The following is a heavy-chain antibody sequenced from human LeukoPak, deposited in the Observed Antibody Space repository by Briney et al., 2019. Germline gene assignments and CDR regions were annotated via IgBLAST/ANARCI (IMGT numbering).Heavy chain of an antibody. Sequence: PGRSLRLSCAASGFTFSSYGMHWVRQAPGKGLEWVAVIWYDGSNKYYADSVKGRFTISRDNSKNTLYLQMNSLRAEDTAVYYCAREGDYYGSGSYYTPGAFDIWGQGTMVTVSS. V-gene: IGHV3-33*01. D-gene: IGHD3-10*01. J-gene: IGHJ3*02. CDR3: AREGDYYGSGSYYTPGAFDI. CDR1: GFTFSSYG. CDR2: IWYDGSNK.